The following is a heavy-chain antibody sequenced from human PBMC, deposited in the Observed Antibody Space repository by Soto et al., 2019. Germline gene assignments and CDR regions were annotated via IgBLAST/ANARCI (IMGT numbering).Heavy chain of an antibody. D-gene: IGHD2-15*01. CDR3: ARDAEVAPGFYYYYYYMDV. CDR2: IWYDGSNK. J-gene: IGHJ6*03. Sequence: GGSLRLSCAASGFTFSSYGMHWVRQAPGKGLEWVAVIWYDGSNKYYADSVKGRFTISRDNSKNTLYLQMNSLRAEDTAVYYCARDAEVAPGFYYYYYYMDVWGKGTTVTVSS. V-gene: IGHV3-33*01. CDR1: GFTFSSYG.